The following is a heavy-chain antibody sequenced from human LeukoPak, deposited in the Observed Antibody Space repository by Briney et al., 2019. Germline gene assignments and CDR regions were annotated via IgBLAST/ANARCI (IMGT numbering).Heavy chain of an antibody. CDR1: GGSFSGYY. D-gene: IGHD5/OR15-5a*01. CDR2: INHSGST. J-gene: IGHJ4*02. V-gene: IGHV4-34*01. CDR3: ARGYFVYGDY. Sequence: SETLSLTCAVYGGSFSGYYWSWIRQPPGKGLEWIGEINHSGSTNYNPSLKSRVTISVDTSKNQFSLKLSSVTAADTAVYYCARGYFVYGDYWGQGTLVTVSS.